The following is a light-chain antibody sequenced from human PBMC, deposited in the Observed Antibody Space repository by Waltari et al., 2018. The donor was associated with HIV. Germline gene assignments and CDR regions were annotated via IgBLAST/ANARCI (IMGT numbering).Light chain of an antibody. Sequence: QSALTQPASVSGSPGQSITISCTRSSSDCVAFNFLSSYQHLPGKAPKVMIYDFSYRPSGVSNRFSGSKSANTASLTISGLQAEDEAVYYCCSYTSSDTLWVFGGGTKLTVL. CDR3: CSYTSSDTLWV. CDR1: SSDCVAFNF. CDR2: DFS. J-gene: IGLJ3*02. V-gene: IGLV2-14*03.